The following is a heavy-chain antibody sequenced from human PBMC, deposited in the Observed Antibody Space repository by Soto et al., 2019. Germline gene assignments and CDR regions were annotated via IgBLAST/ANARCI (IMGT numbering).Heavy chain of an antibody. D-gene: IGHD6-13*01. J-gene: IGHJ4*02. V-gene: IGHV3-49*04. CDR3: SGHGGLSAP. CDR1: GFTFSSYG. CDR2: ISGTTYGGTA. Sequence: VQLVESGGGVVQPGRSLRLSCAASGFTFSSYGMHWVRQAPGKGLEWVGLISGTTYGGTAEYAASVRGRFIVSREDSKRIAYLQMNSLKTEDTAVYYCSGHGGLSAPWGPGTLVTVSS.